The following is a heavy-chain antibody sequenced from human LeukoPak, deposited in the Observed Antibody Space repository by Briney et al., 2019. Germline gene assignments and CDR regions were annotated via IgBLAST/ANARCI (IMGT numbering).Heavy chain of an antibody. Sequence: ASVKVSCKASGYTFTSYGISWVRQATGQGLEWMGWMNPNSGNTGYAQKFQGRVTMTRNTSISTAYMELSSLRSEDTAVYYCARSDLESAIRYYYGMDVWGQGTTVTVSS. J-gene: IGHJ6*02. CDR1: GYTFTSYG. CDR2: MNPNSGNT. V-gene: IGHV1-8*02. D-gene: IGHD2-2*01. CDR3: ARSDLESAIRYYYGMDV.